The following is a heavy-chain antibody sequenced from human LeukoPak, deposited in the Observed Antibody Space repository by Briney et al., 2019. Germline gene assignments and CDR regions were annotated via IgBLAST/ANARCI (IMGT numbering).Heavy chain of an antibody. J-gene: IGHJ4*02. CDR3: ARRFGARGESADFDY. V-gene: IGHV5-51*01. CDR2: IYPGDSDT. Sequence: PGESLKISCKGSGFSFTNYWIGWVRQPPGKRLEWMGIIYPGDSDTRYSPSFQGQVTISADKSISTAYLQWSSLKASDTAMYYCARRFGARGESADFDYWGRGTLVTVSS. D-gene: IGHD3-10*01. CDR1: GFSFTNYW.